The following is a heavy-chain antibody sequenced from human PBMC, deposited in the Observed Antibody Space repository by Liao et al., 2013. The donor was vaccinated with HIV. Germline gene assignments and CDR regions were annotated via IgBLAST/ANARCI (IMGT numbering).Heavy chain of an antibody. CDR1: GGSMNSYY. D-gene: IGHD4/OR15-4a*01. Sequence: QVQLQESGPELVKPSETLSLTCNVSGGSMNSYYWSWIRQPPGKGLEWIGYIFYSGSTNFNPSLKGRVTISVDTSKNQFSLKLSSVTAADTAVYFCAGGVTTLSRRLLPKPFHIWGQGTMVTVSS. CDR3: AGGVTTLSRRLLPKPFHI. J-gene: IGHJ3*02. CDR2: IFYSGST. V-gene: IGHV4-59*12.